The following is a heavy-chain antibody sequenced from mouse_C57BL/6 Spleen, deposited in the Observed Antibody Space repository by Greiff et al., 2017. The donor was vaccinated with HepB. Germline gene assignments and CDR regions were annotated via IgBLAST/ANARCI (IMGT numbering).Heavy chain of an antibody. Sequence: VQLQQSGAELVRPGASVTLSCKASGYTFTDYEMHWVKQTPVHGLEWIGAIDPETGGTAYNQKFKGKAILTADKSSSTAYMELRSLTSEDSAVYYCTRSGAPGSSYGGQGTTLTVSS. CDR3: TRSGAPGSSY. CDR2: IDPETGGT. CDR1: GYTFTDYE. V-gene: IGHV1-15*01. D-gene: IGHD1-1*01. J-gene: IGHJ2*01.